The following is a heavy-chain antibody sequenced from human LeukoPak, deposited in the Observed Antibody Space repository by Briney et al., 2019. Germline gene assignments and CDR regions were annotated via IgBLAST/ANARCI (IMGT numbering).Heavy chain of an antibody. D-gene: IGHD6-13*01. Sequence: PSETLSLTCAVYGGSFSGYYWSWIRQPPGKGLEWIGEINHSGSTNYNPSLKSRVTISVDTSKNQFSLKLSSVTAADTAVYYCARDSPYSSSWPYYYYYMDVWGKGTTVTVSS. CDR3: ARDSPYSSSWPYYYYYMDV. CDR2: INHSGST. J-gene: IGHJ6*03. CDR1: GGSFSGYY. V-gene: IGHV4-34*01.